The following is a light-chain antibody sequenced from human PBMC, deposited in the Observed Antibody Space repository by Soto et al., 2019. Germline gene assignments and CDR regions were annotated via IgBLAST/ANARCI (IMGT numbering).Light chain of an antibody. CDR2: AAS. Sequence: AIRMTQSPSSFSASTGDRVTITCRASQGISSYLAWYQQKQGKAPKLLIYAASTLQSGVPSRFSSSGSGTDFTLTISCLQSEDFATYYCQQYYSYLPITFGQGTRLEIK. V-gene: IGKV1-8*01. CDR1: QGISSY. J-gene: IGKJ5*01. CDR3: QQYYSYLPIT.